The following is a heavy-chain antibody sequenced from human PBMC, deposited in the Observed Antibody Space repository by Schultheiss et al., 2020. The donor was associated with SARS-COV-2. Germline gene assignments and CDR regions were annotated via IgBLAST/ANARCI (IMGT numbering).Heavy chain of an antibody. CDR1: GFTFSDYY. V-gene: IGHV3-11*01. CDR2: ISSRGSTI. J-gene: IGHJ6*02. Sequence: GGSLRLSCAASGFTFSDYYMSWIRQAPGKGLEWVSYISSRGSTIYYADSVKGRFTISRDNAKNSLYLQMNSLRAEDTAVYYCARDSLYDSSGYYIKDYYYYGMDVWGQGTTVTVSS. D-gene: IGHD3-22*01. CDR3: ARDSLYDSSGYYIKDYYYYGMDV.